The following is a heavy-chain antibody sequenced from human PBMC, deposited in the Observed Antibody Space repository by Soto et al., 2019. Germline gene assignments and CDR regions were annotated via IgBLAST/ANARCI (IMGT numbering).Heavy chain of an antibody. J-gene: IGHJ4*02. Sequence: PGGSLRLSCTASGFTVSSNYMSWVRQAPGKGLEWVSVIYSGGSTYYADSVKGRFTISRDNSKNTVYLQMNSLRVEDTAVYYCARVDEYRGQGTLVTVSS. CDR3: ARVDEY. CDR1: GFTVSSNY. CDR2: IYSGGST. V-gene: IGHV3-53*01.